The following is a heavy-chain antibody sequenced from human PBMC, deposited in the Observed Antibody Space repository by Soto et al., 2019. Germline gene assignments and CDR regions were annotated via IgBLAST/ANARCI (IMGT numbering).Heavy chain of an antibody. Sequence: SETLSLTCDVSGVSITSGSYYWNWIRQPPGKGLEWIGHMFHGGVTRYNPSLKSRVTISGDRSKNQFSLTLNSMTAADTAVYYCVRAHLWRVTATQPGAFDIWGQGTVVTV. CDR2: MFHGGVT. D-gene: IGHD2-15*01. J-gene: IGHJ3*02. CDR3: VRAHLWRVTATQPGAFDI. CDR1: GVSITSGSYY. V-gene: IGHV4-30-2*01.